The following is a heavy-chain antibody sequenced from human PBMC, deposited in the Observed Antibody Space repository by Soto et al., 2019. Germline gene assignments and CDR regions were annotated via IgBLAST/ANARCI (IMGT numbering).Heavy chain of an antibody. J-gene: IGHJ5*02. V-gene: IGHV4-30-2*01. Sequence: QLQLQESGSGLVKPSQTLSLTCAVSGGSMSSGDYSWSWIRQPPGKGLECVGYIYHSGSTYYNPSLKSRVTMSVDRSKNQFSLKLRSVTAADTAVYYCARGPYDDFDPTAFDPWGQGTLVTVSS. CDR2: IYHSGST. CDR1: GGSMSSGDYS. CDR3: ARGPYDDFDPTAFDP. D-gene: IGHD3-3*01.